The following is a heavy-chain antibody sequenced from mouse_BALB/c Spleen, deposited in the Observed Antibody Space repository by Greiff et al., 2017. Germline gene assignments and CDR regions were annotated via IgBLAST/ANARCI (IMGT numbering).Heavy chain of an antibody. CDR1: GYSITSGYY. CDR3: ANLGYYFDY. D-gene: IGHD3-1*01. Sequence: EVKLMESGPGLVKPSQSLSLTCSVTGYSITSGYYWNWIRQFPGNKLEWMGYISYDGSNNYNPSLKNRISITRDTSKNQFFLKLNSVTTEDTATYYCANLGYYFDYWGQGTTLTVSS. J-gene: IGHJ2*01. V-gene: IGHV3-6*02. CDR2: ISYDGSN.